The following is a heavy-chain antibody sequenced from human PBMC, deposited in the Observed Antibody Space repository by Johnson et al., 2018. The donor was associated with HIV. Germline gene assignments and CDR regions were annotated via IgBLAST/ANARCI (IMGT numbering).Heavy chain of an antibody. CDR3: AKKMGVVVVPAAMHAFDI. CDR1: GFSVRTNY. Sequence: VQLVESGGGLIQPGGSLRLSCAASGFSVRTNYMSWVRQAPGKGLEWVSVIYSDGTTSFAQSVKGRFSISRDVSKNILYLQMHSLRTEDTAYYYCAKKMGVVVVPAAMHAFDIWGQGTMVTVSS. D-gene: IGHD2-2*01. J-gene: IGHJ3*02. CDR2: IYSDGTT. V-gene: IGHV3-53*01.